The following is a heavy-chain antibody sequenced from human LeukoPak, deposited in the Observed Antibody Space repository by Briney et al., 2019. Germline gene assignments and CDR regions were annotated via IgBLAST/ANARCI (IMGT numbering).Heavy chain of an antibody. CDR2: INPNSGDT. Sequence: ASVKVSCKASGYTFTGYYMHWVRQAPGQGLEWMGRINPNSGDTNYAQKFQGRVTMTRDTSISTAYMELSRLRSDGTAVYYCANQYSSSWHYKYWGQGTLVTVSS. CDR3: ANQYSSSWHYKY. V-gene: IGHV1-2*06. D-gene: IGHD6-13*01. CDR1: GYTFTGYY. J-gene: IGHJ4*02.